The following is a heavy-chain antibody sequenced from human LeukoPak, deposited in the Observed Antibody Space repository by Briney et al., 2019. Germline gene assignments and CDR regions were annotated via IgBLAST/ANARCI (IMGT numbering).Heavy chain of an antibody. V-gene: IGHV3-53*01. CDR3: ARDVGGWSRPLAF. Sequence: GGTLSLNSSASRFTDSNNYMSRLPQGPGQELIGGTVPYSGGRTYSADSVKGRFTISRDNSRNTLYLQMNSLRAEGTAVYYCARDVGGWSRPLAFWGQGTLVTFSS. CDR2: PYSGGRT. J-gene: IGHJ4*02. D-gene: IGHD2-15*01. CDR1: RFTDSNNY.